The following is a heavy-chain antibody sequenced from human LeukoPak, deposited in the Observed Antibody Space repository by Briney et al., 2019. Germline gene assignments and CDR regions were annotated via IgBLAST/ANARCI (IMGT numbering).Heavy chain of an antibody. CDR3: ARGARGSGWRVFDI. V-gene: IGHV3-30*19. CDR2: ISYDASNK. CDR1: GFSFSNYG. D-gene: IGHD6-19*01. J-gene: IGHJ3*02. Sequence: GGSLRLSCAASGFSFSNYGMHWVRQAPGKGLEWVALISYDASNKYYADSVKGRFTISRDNSKNTLYLQLNSLRTEDTAVYYCARGARGSGWRVFDIWGQGTMVTVSS.